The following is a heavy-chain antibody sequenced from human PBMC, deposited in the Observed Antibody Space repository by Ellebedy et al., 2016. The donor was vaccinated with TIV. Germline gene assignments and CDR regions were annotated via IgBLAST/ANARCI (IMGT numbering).Heavy chain of an antibody. D-gene: IGHD6-19*01. J-gene: IGHJ3*02. CDR2: INPSGGST. CDR1: GYTFTSYY. Sequence: ASVKVSCXASGYTFTSYYMHWVRQAPGQGLEWMGIINPSGGSTSYAQKFQGRVTMTRDTSTSTVYMELSSLRSEDTAVYYCARDLWGIVVQLPNHDAFDIWGQGTMVTVSS. V-gene: IGHV1-46*01. CDR3: ARDLWGIVVQLPNHDAFDI.